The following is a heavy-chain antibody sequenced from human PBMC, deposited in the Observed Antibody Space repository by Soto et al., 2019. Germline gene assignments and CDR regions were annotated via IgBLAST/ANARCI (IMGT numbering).Heavy chain of an antibody. J-gene: IGHJ4*02. CDR2: IYWDDDK. Sequence: QITLKESGPTLVKPTQTLTLTCTFSGFSLSTSGVGVGWIRQPPGKAMEWLALIYWDDDKRYSPSLKSRLTINKDTSKNQVVLTMTNMDPVDTATYYCAHSGDPILTGYYGYWGQGTLVTVSS. V-gene: IGHV2-5*02. D-gene: IGHD3-9*01. CDR3: AHSGDPILTGYYGY. CDR1: GFSLSTSGVG.